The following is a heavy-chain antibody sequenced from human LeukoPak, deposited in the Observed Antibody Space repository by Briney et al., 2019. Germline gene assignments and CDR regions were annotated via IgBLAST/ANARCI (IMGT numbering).Heavy chain of an antibody. D-gene: IGHD6-19*01. V-gene: IGHV4-61*01. CDR2: IYYSGST. J-gene: IGHJ4*02. CDR3: ARVRAVAGPDY. Sequence: PSETLSLTCTVSGGSVSSGSYYWSCIRQPPGKGLEWIGYIYYSGSTNYNPSLKSRVTISVDTSKNQFSLKLSSVTAADTAVYYCARVRAVAGPDYWGQGTLVTVSS. CDR1: GGSVSSGSYY.